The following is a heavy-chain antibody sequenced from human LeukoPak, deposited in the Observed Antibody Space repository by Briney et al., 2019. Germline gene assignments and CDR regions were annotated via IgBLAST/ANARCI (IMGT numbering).Heavy chain of an antibody. D-gene: IGHD3-22*01. J-gene: IGHJ3*02. V-gene: IGHV1-24*01. CDR3: ATGYYYDSSGYYSI. CDR2: FDPEDGET. Sequence: ASVNVSCKVSGYTLTELSMHWVRQAPGKGLEWMGGFDPEDGETIYAQKFQGRVTMTEDTSTDTAYMELSSLRSEDTAVYYCATGYYYDSSGYYSIWGQGTMVTVSS. CDR1: GYTLTELS.